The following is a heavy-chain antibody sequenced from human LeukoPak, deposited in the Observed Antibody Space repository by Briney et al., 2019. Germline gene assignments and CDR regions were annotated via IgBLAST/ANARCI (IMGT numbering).Heavy chain of an antibody. CDR1: GGSISNYY. CDR3: ARGLGSRYYFNS. V-gene: IGHV4-59*01. Sequence: SETLSLTCTVSGGSISNYYWSWIRQPPGKGLEWNGYLYYSGSTNYNPSLKSRVTISGDTSKNQFSLKLTSVTAADTAVYYCARGLGSRYYFNSWGQGTLATVSS. CDR2: LYYSGST. D-gene: IGHD3-10*01. J-gene: IGHJ4*02.